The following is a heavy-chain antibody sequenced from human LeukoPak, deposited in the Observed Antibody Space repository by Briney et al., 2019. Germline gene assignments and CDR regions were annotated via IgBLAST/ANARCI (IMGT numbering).Heavy chain of an antibody. D-gene: IGHD2-15*01. CDR2: IYYSGST. CDR1: GGSISSYY. CDR3: ASTRYCSGGSCYENEYWYFDL. J-gene: IGHJ2*01. Sequence: SETLSLTCIVSGGSISSYYWSWIRQPPGKGLEWIGYIYYSGSTNYNPSLKSRVTISVDTSKNQFSLKLSSVTAADTAVYYCASTRYCSGGSCYENEYWYFDLWGRGTLVTVSS. V-gene: IGHV4-59*01.